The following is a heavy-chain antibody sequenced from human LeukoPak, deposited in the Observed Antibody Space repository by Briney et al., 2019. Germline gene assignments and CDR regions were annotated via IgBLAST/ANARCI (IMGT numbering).Heavy chain of an antibody. D-gene: IGHD3-10*01. CDR3: AKVSNYGLYYFDY. V-gene: IGHV3-33*06. CDR1: GFTFSSYG. CDR2: IWYDGSNK. J-gene: IGHJ4*02. Sequence: GRSLRLSCAASGFTFSSYGMHWVRQAPGKGLEWVAVIWYDGSNKYYADSVKGRFTISRDNSKNTLYLQMNSLRAEDTAVYYCAKVSNYGLYYFDYWGQGTLVTVSS.